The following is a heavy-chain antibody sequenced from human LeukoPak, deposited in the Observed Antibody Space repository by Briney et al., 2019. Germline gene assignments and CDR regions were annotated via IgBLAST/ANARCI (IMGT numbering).Heavy chain of an antibody. Sequence: GGSLRLSCAASGFTFDDYGMSWVRQAPGKGLEWVSYISSSGSTIYYADSVKGRCTISRDNAKNSLYLQMNSLRAEDTAVYYCARELGSGWQELAYWGQGTLVTVSS. CDR1: GFTFDDYG. D-gene: IGHD6-19*01. CDR3: ARELGSGWQELAY. V-gene: IGHV3-48*03. CDR2: ISSSGSTI. J-gene: IGHJ4*02.